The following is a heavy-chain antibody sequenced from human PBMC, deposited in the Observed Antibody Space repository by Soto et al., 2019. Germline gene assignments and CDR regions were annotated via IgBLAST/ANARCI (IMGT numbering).Heavy chain of an antibody. CDR2: TRNKANSYTT. Sequence: GGSLRLSCAASGFTFSDHYMDWVRQAPGKGLEWVGRTRNKANSYTTEYAASVKGRFTISRDDSKNSLYLQMNSLKTEDTAVYYCARERTYSGSYYFAFDIWGQGTMVTVSS. CDR3: ARERTYSGSYYFAFDI. V-gene: IGHV3-72*01. CDR1: GFTFSDHY. J-gene: IGHJ3*02. D-gene: IGHD1-26*01.